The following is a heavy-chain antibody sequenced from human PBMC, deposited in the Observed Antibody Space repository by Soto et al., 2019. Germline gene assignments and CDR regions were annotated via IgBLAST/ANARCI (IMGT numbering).Heavy chain of an antibody. D-gene: IGHD3-3*01. Sequence: QVQLVQSGAEVKKPGSSVKVSCKASGGTFSSYAISWVRQAPGQGLEWMGGIIPIFGTANYAQKFQGRVTMTADKSTSTAYMELSSLRSEDTAVYYCARGWAAIPIFGVVSGSYFFDYWGQGTLVTVSS. J-gene: IGHJ4*02. CDR1: GGTFSSYA. V-gene: IGHV1-69*06. CDR2: IIPIFGTA. CDR3: ARGWAAIPIFGVVSGSYFFDY.